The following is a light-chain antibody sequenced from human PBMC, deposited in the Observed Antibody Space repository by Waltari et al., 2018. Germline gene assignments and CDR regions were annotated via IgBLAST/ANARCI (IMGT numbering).Light chain of an antibody. CDR1: QRISSW. CDR3: QQYNIYWT. Sequence: DIQMTQSPSTLSASVGDRVTITCRASQRISSWLAWYQQKPGKAPKLLINKASSLESGVPSRFSGSGSGTEFTLTISSLQPDDCATYYCQQYNIYWTFGQGTKVEIK. CDR2: KAS. J-gene: IGKJ1*01. V-gene: IGKV1-5*03.